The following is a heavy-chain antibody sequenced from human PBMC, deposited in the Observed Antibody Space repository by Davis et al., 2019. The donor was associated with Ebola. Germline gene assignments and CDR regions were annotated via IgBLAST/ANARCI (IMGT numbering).Heavy chain of an antibody. V-gene: IGHV3-23*01. CDR1: GFTFSSYV. CDR3: AKKEGVWNAFDI. Sequence: GESLKISCAASGFTFSSYVMSWVRLAPGKGLEWVSDISGSGGRTYYADSVKGRFTISRDNSKNTLYLQMNSLRAEDTAVYYCAKKEGVWNAFDIWGQGTMVTVSS. J-gene: IGHJ3*02. CDR2: ISGSGGRT. D-gene: IGHD5/OR15-5a*01.